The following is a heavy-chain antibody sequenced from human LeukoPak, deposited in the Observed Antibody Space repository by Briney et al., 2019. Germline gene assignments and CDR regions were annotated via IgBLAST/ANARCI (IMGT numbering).Heavy chain of an antibody. CDR1: GFTFSSYS. CDR2: ISSDSTTI. J-gene: IGHJ4*02. V-gene: IGHV3-48*02. CDR3: GRGRAY. Sequence: GGSLRPSCAASGFTFSSYSMNWVRQAPGKGLEWVSYISSDSTTIYYADSVEGRFTISRDNAKNSLYLQMNSLRDEDTAVYYCGRGRAYWGQGTLVSVSS.